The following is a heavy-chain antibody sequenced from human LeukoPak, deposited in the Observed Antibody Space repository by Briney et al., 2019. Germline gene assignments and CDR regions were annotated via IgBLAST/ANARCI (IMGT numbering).Heavy chain of an antibody. D-gene: IGHD1-26*01. Sequence: SETLSLTCAVYGGSFSGYYWSWIRQPPGKGLEWIGEINHSGSTNYNPSLKSRVTISVDTSKNQFSLKLSSVSAADTAVYYCARSRRVGAQFDPWGQGTLVTVSS. J-gene: IGHJ5*02. CDR3: ARSRRVGAQFDP. CDR2: INHSGST. V-gene: IGHV4-34*01. CDR1: GGSFSGYY.